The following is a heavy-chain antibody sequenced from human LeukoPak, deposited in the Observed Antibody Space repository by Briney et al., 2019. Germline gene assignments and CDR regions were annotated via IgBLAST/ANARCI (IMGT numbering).Heavy chain of an antibody. CDR3: AKIQLPGSFDY. D-gene: IGHD5-18*01. J-gene: IGHJ4*02. V-gene: IGHV3-23*01. CDR2: ISGSGGST. Sequence: GGSLRLSCAASGFTVNNNYMSWVRQAPGKGLEWVSAISGSGGSTYYADSVKGRFTISRDNSKNTLYLQMNSLRAGDTAVYYCAKIQLPGSFDYWGQGTLVTVSS. CDR1: GFTVNNNY.